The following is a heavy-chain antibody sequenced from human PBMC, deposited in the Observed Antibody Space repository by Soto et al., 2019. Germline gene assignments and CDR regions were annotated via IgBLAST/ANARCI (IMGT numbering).Heavy chain of an antibody. CDR1: GGTFSSYA. D-gene: IGHD3-10*01. J-gene: IGHJ5*02. CDR2: IIPIFGTA. CDR3: ARSGGYGSGSYHGFDP. Sequence: GASVKVSCKASGGTFSSYAISWVRQAPGQGLEWMGGIIPIFGTANYAQKFQGRVTITADESTSTAYMELSSLRSEDTAVYYCARSGGYGSGSYHGFDPWGQGTLVTVSS. V-gene: IGHV1-69*13.